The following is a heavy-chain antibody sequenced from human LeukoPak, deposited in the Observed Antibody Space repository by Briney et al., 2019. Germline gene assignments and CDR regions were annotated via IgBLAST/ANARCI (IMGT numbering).Heavy chain of an antibody. Sequence: ASVKVSCKASGYTFTGYYMHWVRQAPGQGLEWMGWINPNSGGTNYAQKFQGRVTMTRDTSISTAYMELSRLRSDDTAVYYCARDGFYDLWSGYNWFDPWGQGTLVTVSS. CDR2: INPNSGGT. V-gene: IGHV1-2*02. J-gene: IGHJ5*02. CDR1: GYTFTGYY. D-gene: IGHD3-3*01. CDR3: ARDGFYDLWSGYNWFDP.